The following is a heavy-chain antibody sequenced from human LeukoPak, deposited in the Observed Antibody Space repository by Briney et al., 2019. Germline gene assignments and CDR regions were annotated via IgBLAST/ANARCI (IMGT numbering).Heavy chain of an antibody. Sequence: SETLSLTCAVSGGSISSGGYSWSWIRQPPGKGLEWIGYIYHSGSTYYNPSLKSRVTISVDRSKNQSSLKLSSVTAADTAVYFCATTPNFGSGYPRYFFDYWGQGILVTVSS. V-gene: IGHV4-30-2*01. D-gene: IGHD3-22*01. J-gene: IGHJ4*02. CDR2: IYHSGST. CDR3: ATTPNFGSGYPRYFFDY. CDR1: GGSISSGGYS.